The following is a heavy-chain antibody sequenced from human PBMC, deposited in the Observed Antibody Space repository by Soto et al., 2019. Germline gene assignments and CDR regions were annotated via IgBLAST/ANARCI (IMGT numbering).Heavy chain of an antibody. Sequence: GALSISCAASGFTFWSYAMSWVRPAPGKGLEWVSAISGSGGSTYYADSVKGRFTISRDNSKNTLYLQMNSLRAEDTAVYYCAKDGGYSYGPNWFDPWGQGTLVTVSS. CDR2: ISGSGGST. CDR3: AKDGGYSYGPNWFDP. J-gene: IGHJ5*02. D-gene: IGHD5-18*01. V-gene: IGHV3-23*01. CDR1: GFTFWSYA.